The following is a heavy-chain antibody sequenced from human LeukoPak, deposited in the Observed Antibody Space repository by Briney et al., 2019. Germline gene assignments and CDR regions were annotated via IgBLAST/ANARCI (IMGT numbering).Heavy chain of an antibody. V-gene: IGHV3-30-3*01. CDR3: STFDRLNDY. CDR2: ISYDGSNK. CDR1: GFTFSSYA. Sequence: PGGSLRLSCAASGFTFSSYAMHWVRQAPGKGLEWVAVISYDGSNKYYADSVKGRFTISRDNSKNTLYLQMNSLRAEDTAVYYCSTFDRLNDYWGQGTLVTVSS. J-gene: IGHJ4*02.